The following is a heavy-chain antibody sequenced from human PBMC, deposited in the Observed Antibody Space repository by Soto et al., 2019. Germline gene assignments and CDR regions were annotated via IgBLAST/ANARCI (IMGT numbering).Heavy chain of an antibody. CDR3: AAGVYYDILTGFYGMDV. Sequence: SVKVSCKASGFTFTSSAVQWVRQARGQRLEWIGWIVVGSGNTNYAQKFQERVTITRDMSTSTAYMELSSLRSEDTAVYYCAAGVYYDILTGFYGMDVWGQGTTVTVSS. CDR1: GFTFTSSA. J-gene: IGHJ6*02. D-gene: IGHD3-9*01. V-gene: IGHV1-58*01. CDR2: IVVGSGNT.